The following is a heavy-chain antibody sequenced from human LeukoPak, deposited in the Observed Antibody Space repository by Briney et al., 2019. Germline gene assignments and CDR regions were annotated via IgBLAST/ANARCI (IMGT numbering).Heavy chain of an antibody. D-gene: IGHD3/OR15-3a*01. Sequence: PGGSLRLSCAASGFTFNNYAMSWVRQAPGKGLEWFSAISSSGRSTWNADSVEGRFTISRDNSKNTLYLQMNSLRAEDTATYYCAKDHSDCRGRDCFLHQDWGQGTLVPVSS. CDR1: GFTFNNYA. J-gene: IGHJ4*02. V-gene: IGHV3-23*01. CDR3: AKDHSDCRGRDCFLHQD. CDR2: ISSSGRST.